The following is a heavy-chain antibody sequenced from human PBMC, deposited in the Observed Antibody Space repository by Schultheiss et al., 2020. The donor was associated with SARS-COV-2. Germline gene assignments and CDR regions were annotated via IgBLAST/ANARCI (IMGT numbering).Heavy chain of an antibody. CDR3: ARDLGRGIAVAGTGEDY. D-gene: IGHD6-19*01. J-gene: IGHJ4*02. CDR2: INPNSGGT. V-gene: IGHV1-2*02. Sequence: ASVKVSCKASGYTFTSYDINWVRQATGQGLEWMGWINPNSGGTNYAQKFQGRVTMTRDTSISTAYMELSRLRSDDTAVYYCARDLGRGIAVAGTGEDYWGQGTLVTVSS. CDR1: GYTFTSYD.